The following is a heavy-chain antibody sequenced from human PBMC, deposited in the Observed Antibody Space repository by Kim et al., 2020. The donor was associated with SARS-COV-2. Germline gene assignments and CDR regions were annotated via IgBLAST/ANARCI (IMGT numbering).Heavy chain of an antibody. CDR1: GFTFDDFA. V-gene: IGHV3-9*01. CDR3: AKGWFGELSAAFQH. Sequence: GGSLRLSCAASGFTFDDFAMQWVRQAPGKGLEWVSGISWNSGSIGYADSVKGRFTISRDNAKNSLYLQMNSLRAEDTALYYCAKGWFGELSAAFQHWGQG. CDR2: ISWNSGSI. D-gene: IGHD3-10*01. J-gene: IGHJ1*01.